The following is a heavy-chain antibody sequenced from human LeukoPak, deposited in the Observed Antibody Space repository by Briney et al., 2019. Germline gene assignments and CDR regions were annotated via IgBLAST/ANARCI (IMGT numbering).Heavy chain of an antibody. CDR2: ISGNGDIT. CDR3: AKDLRGTLSSRGPFEY. Sequence: GGSLRLSCAASGFTFSSYAMSWVRQAPEKGLEWVSAISGNGDITYYADTVKGRFSGSRDNSKKTLYLQLNSLRAEDTAVYYCAKDLRGTLSSRGPFEYWGQGPVVTVSS. CDR1: GFTFSSYA. V-gene: IGHV3-23*01. J-gene: IGHJ4*02. D-gene: IGHD1-1*01.